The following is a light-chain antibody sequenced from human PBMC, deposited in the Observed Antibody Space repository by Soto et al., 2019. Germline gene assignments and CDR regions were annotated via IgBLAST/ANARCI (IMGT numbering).Light chain of an antibody. CDR1: QSVSSY. V-gene: IGKV3-11*01. Sequence: EIVLTQSPVTLSLSPGDRATLSCRASQSVSSYLAWYQQKPGQAPRLLIYDSSKRATGIPPRFSASASGTDFTLTISSLEPEDSAVYYCQQRRTWPWTFGQGTKVEIK. CDR3: QQRRTWPWT. J-gene: IGKJ1*01. CDR2: DSS.